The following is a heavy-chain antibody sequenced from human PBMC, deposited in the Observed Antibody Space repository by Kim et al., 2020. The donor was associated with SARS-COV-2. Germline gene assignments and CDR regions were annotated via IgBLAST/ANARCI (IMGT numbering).Heavy chain of an antibody. CDR3: ARVNGDY. V-gene: IGHV3-7*01. D-gene: IGHD2-8*01. CDR2: DGSEK. Sequence: DGSEKYYVDSVKGRLTISRDNAKNSLYLQMNSLRAEDTAVYYCARVNGDYWGQGTLVTVSS. J-gene: IGHJ4*02.